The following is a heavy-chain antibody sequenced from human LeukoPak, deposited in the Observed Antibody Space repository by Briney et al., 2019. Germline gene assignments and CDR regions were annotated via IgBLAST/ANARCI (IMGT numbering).Heavy chain of an antibody. CDR1: GFTFRRFS. Sequence: GGSLTLSCAVSGFTFRRFSMTWVRQAPGKGLEWVSSISSSSSYIYYRDSVKGRFTISRDNDKNSLYLQMHSLRAEDTAVYYCALVGATSWAPFDYWGQGTLVTVSS. CDR3: ALVGATSWAPFDY. V-gene: IGHV3-21*01. CDR2: ISSSSSYI. J-gene: IGHJ4*02. D-gene: IGHD1-26*01.